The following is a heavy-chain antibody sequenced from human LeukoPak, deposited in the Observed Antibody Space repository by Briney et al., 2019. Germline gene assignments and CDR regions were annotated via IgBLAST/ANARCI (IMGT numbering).Heavy chain of an antibody. V-gene: IGHV1-2*02. Sequence: ASVKLSCWTAGSSFTANYMQWVRQAPGQGLEWMGWLNPKKGATKDAQKVQGRIAMTRDTSINTEYMELSRLTSDDTAVYYCARYRCKTTSGCEDTDAFDSWGQGTMVTVSS. CDR3: ARYRCKTTSGCEDTDAFDS. CDR1: GSSFTANY. D-gene: IGHD2/OR15-2a*01. J-gene: IGHJ3*01. CDR2: LNPKKGAT.